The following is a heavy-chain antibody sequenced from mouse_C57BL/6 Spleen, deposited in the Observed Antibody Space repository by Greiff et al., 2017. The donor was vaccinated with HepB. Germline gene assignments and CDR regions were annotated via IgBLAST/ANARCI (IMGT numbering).Heavy chain of an antibody. J-gene: IGHJ2*01. CDR3: ARELGHFDY. V-gene: IGHV5-6*01. Sequence: EVQWVESGGDLVKPGGSLKLSCAASGFTFSSYGMSWVRQTPDKRLEWVATISSGGSYTYYPDSVKGRFTISRDNAKNTLYLQMSSLKSEDTAMYYCARELGHFDYWGQGTTLTVSS. CDR2: ISSGGSYT. D-gene: IGHD4-1*01. CDR1: GFTFSSYG.